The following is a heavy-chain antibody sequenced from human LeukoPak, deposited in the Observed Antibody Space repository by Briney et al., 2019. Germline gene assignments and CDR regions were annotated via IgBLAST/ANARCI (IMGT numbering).Heavy chain of an antibody. D-gene: IGHD1-26*01. Sequence: SQTLSLTCAISGDTFSNKNAAWNWSRQSPARGLEWLGRTYYRSKWYNDYAVSVKGRIDITPATSKHQSSLRLNPVTPEDTAVYFCAREGVGATMANWGQGTLVTVSS. CDR3: AREGVGATMAN. CDR1: GDTFSNKNAA. CDR2: TYYRSKWYN. V-gene: IGHV6-1*01. J-gene: IGHJ4*02.